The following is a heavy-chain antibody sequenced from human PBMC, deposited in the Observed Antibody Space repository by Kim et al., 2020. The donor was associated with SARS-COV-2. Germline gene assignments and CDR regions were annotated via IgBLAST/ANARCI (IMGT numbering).Heavy chain of an antibody. D-gene: IGHD6-6*01. CDR1: GGTFSSYA. CDR2: IIPIFGTA. V-gene: IGHV1-69*13. Sequence: SVKVSCKASGGTFSSYAISWVRQAPGQGLEWMGGIIPIFGTANYAQKFQGRVTITADESTSTAYMELSSLRSEDTAVYYCARVNTNPVSARLSALSWFDPWGQGTLVTVSS. CDR3: ARVNTNPVSARLSALSWFDP. J-gene: IGHJ5*02.